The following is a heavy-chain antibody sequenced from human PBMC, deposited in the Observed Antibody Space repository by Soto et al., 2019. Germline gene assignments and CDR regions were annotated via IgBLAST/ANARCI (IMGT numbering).Heavy chain of an antibody. CDR1: GFSVTSNY. Sequence: VQLVASGGGLIQPGGSLRLSCVASGFSVTSNYMTWVRQAPGKGLEWVSILYTGGSTYYSDSVKGRSTISRDTPKNTVLLQLNSLRAEDTAIYYCARATRYFGSFDAWGQGTLVSVDS. CDR3: ARATRYFGSFDA. J-gene: IGHJ4*02. V-gene: IGHV3-53*01. D-gene: IGHD3-16*01. CDR2: LYTGGST.